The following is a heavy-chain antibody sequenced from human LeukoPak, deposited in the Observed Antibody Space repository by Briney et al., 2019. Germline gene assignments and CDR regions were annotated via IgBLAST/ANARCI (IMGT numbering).Heavy chain of an antibody. Sequence: GGSLRLSCAASGFTFSSYSMNWVRQAPGKGLEWVSYISSSSSTIYYADSVKGRFTISRDNAKNSLYLQMNSLRAEDTAVYYCARGVAAVADQFDYWGQGTLVTVSS. V-gene: IGHV3-48*01. CDR3: ARGVAAVADQFDY. CDR2: ISSSSSTI. J-gene: IGHJ4*02. CDR1: GFTFSSYS. D-gene: IGHD6-19*01.